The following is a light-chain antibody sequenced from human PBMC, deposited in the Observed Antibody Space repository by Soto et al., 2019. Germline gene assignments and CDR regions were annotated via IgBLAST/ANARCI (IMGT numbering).Light chain of an antibody. J-gene: IGKJ1*01. CDR3: QQYGSSPCT. CDR1: QSVSSSY. Sequence: ESVLTQSPGTLSLSPGERATLSCRASQSVSSSYLAWYQQKPGQAPRLLIYGASSRANGIPDRFSGSGSGTDFTLTISRLEPEDFAVYYCQQYGSSPCTFGQGTKLDIK. CDR2: GAS. V-gene: IGKV3-20*01.